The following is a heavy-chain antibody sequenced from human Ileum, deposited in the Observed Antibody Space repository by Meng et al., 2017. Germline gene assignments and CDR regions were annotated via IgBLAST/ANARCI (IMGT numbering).Heavy chain of an antibody. V-gene: IGHV4-4*02. CDR2: IYHTGST. Sequence: VQLQESGPGLVQPSGTLSLTCAVSGGSLSTSNWWSWLRQSPGQGLEWIGEIYHTGSTTYNPSLESRVTVSVDKSNNQFSLRLTSATAADTAVYYCARVSQRDGYNSANFDYWGQGALVTVSS. CDR1: GGSLSTSNW. J-gene: IGHJ4*02. D-gene: IGHD5-24*01. CDR3: ARVSQRDGYNSANFDY.